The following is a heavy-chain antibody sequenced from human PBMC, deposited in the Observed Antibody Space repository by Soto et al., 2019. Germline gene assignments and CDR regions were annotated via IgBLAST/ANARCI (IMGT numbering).Heavy chain of an antibody. CDR3: ARGIEVGAAYYYDMDV. V-gene: IGHV3-11*01. CDR1: GFTFSDYY. CDR2: ISSSGSTI. Sequence: GGSLRLSCAASGFTFSDYYMSWIRQAPGKGLEWVSYISSSGSTIYYADSVKGRFTISRDNAKNPLYLQMNSLRAEDTAVYYCARGIEVGAAYYYDMDVWGQGTTVTVSS. D-gene: IGHD1-26*01. J-gene: IGHJ6*02.